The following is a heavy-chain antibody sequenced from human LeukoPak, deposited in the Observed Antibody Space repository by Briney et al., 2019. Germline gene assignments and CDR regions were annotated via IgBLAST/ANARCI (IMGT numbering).Heavy chain of an antibody. CDR2: IYYTEGN. V-gene: IGHV4-59*08. CDR3: AKYGNSGWVIDN. CDR1: GGSFSGYY. J-gene: IGHJ4*02. Sequence: SETLSLTCAVYGGSFSGYYWSWIRQPPGKGLEYIGYIYYTEGNNYYPSLKSRVTISVDTSKNQFSLRLSSVTAADTAVYFCAKYGNSGWVIDNWGQGTLVTVSS. D-gene: IGHD6-19*01.